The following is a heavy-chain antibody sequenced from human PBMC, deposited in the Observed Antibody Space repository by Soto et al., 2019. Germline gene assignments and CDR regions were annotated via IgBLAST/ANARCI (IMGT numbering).Heavy chain of an antibody. D-gene: IGHD5-18*01. CDR3: ARDTPRGYSYGSFDY. CDR2: IYCSGST. Sequence: SETLSLTCTVSGGSISSGGYYWSWIRQHPGKGLEWIGYIYCSGSTYYNPSLKSRVTISVDTSKNQFSLKLSSVTAADTAVYYCARDTPRGYSYGSFDYWGQGTLVTVSS. CDR1: GGSISSGGYY. J-gene: IGHJ4*02. V-gene: IGHV4-31*03.